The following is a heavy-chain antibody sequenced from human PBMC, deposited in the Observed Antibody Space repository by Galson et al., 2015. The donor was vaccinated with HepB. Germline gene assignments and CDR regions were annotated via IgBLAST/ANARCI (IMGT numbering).Heavy chain of an antibody. Sequence: SVKVSCKASGGTFSSYAISWVRQAPGQGLEWMGGIIPIFGTANYAQKFQGRVTITADESTSTAYMELSSLRSEDTAVYYCAREGYGGNAAEAFDIWGQGTMVTVSS. CDR1: GGTFSSYA. D-gene: IGHD4-23*01. CDR2: IIPIFGTA. V-gene: IGHV1-69*13. CDR3: AREGYGGNAAEAFDI. J-gene: IGHJ3*02.